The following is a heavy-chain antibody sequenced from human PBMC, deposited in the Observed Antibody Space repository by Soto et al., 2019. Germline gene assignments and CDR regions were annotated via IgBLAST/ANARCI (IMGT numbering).Heavy chain of an antibody. Sequence: EVQLVESGGDLVQPGGSLRLSCAASGFTFSSYWMSWVRQAPRKGLEWVANIKQDGSEKYYVDSVKGRFIISRDNAKNSLYLQLKSLRAEDTAVYYCARAGDFWSGYYHHWGQGTLVTVSS. D-gene: IGHD3-3*01. CDR1: GFTFSSYW. J-gene: IGHJ4*02. CDR2: IKQDGSEK. V-gene: IGHV3-7*01. CDR3: ARAGDFWSGYYHH.